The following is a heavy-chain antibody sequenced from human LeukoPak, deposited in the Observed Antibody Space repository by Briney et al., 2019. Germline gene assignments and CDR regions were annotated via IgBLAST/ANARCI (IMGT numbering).Heavy chain of an antibody. CDR3: AKDTGYSSLMDV. CDR2: ISYDGSNK. Sequence: GRSLRLSCAASGFTFSSYGMHWVRQAPGKGLEWVAVISYDGSNKYYADSVKGRFTISRDNSKNTLYLQMNSLRAEDTAVYYCAKDTGYSSLMDVWGQGTTVTVSS. J-gene: IGHJ6*02. D-gene: IGHD6-13*01. V-gene: IGHV3-30*18. CDR1: GFTFSSYG.